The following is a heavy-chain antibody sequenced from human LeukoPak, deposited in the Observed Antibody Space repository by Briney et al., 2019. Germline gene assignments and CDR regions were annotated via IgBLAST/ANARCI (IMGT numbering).Heavy chain of an antibody. CDR1: GGSISSFY. CDR3: ARATLVGDAFDI. V-gene: IGHV4-59*12. CDR2: IYYSGST. J-gene: IGHJ3*02. D-gene: IGHD2-8*02. Sequence: SETLSLTCSVSGGSISSFYWSWIRQPPGKGLEWIGNIYYSGSTNYNPALKSRVTISVDMSKNQFSLKLSSVTAADTAVYYCARATLVGDAFDIWGQGTMVTVSS.